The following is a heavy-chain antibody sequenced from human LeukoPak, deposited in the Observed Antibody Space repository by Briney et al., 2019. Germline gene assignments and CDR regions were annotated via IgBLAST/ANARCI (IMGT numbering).Heavy chain of an antibody. CDR2: MNPNSGNT. Sequence: EASVKVSCKASGYTFTSYDINWVRQATGQGLEWMGWMNPNSGNTGYAQKFQGRVTMTRNTSISTAYMELSSLRSEDTAAYYCARAPTTIVYYYYGMDVWGQGTTVTVSS. J-gene: IGHJ6*02. V-gene: IGHV1-8*01. CDR3: ARAPTTIVYYYYGMDV. D-gene: IGHD2-15*01. CDR1: GYTFTSYD.